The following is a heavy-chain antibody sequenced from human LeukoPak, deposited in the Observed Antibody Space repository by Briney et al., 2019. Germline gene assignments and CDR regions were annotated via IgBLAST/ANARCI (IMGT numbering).Heavy chain of an antibody. V-gene: IGHV3-30*02. CDR2: IRYDGSNK. D-gene: IGHD6-13*01. J-gene: IGHJ6*03. CDR3: ARGGYSSSWYRYYYMDV. CDR1: GFTFSSYG. Sequence: GGSLRLSCAASGFTFSSYGMHWVRQAPGKGLEWVAFIRYDGSNKYYADSVKGRFTISRDNSKNTLYLQMNSLRAEDTAVYYCARGGYSSSWYRYYYMDVWGKGTTVTVSS.